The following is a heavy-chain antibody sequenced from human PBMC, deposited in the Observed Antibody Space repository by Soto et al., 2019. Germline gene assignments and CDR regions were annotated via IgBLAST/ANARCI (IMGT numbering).Heavy chain of an antibody. J-gene: IGHJ4*02. V-gene: IGHV1-46*03. CDR3: ARGGVTFGRVISSNDY. CDR1: GYTFTSYY. CDR2: INPSGGST. D-gene: IGHD3-16*02. Sequence: ASVKVSCKASGYTFTSYYMHWVRQAPGQGLEWMGIINPSGGSTSYAQKFQGRVTMTRDTSTSTVYMELSSLRSEDTAVYYCARGGVTFGRVISSNDYWGQGTLVTVSS.